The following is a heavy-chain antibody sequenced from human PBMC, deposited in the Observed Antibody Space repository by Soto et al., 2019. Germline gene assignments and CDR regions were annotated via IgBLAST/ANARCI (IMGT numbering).Heavy chain of an antibody. CDR3: ARAYMAVAGPGAFDI. Sequence: ASVKVSCKASGHTFTSYGISWVRQAPGQGLEWMGGIIPIFGTANYAQKFQGRVTITADESTSTAYMELSSLRSEDTAVYYCARAYMAVAGPGAFDIWGQGTMVTVSS. V-gene: IGHV1-69*13. CDR1: GHTFTSYG. D-gene: IGHD6-19*01. J-gene: IGHJ3*02. CDR2: IIPIFGTA.